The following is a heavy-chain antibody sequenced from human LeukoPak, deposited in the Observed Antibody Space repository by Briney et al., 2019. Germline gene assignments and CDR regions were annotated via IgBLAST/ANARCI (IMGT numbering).Heavy chain of an antibody. Sequence: ASVKVSCKASGYTFTSYGISWVRQAPGQGLEWMGWINPNSGGTNYAQKFQGRVTMTRDTSISTAYMELSRLRSDDTAVYYCASSTPSKTGTYYNYYMDVWGKGTTVTVSS. J-gene: IGHJ6*03. V-gene: IGHV1-2*02. CDR1: GYTFTSYG. D-gene: IGHD1-1*01. CDR2: INPNSGGT. CDR3: ASSTPSKTGTYYNYYMDV.